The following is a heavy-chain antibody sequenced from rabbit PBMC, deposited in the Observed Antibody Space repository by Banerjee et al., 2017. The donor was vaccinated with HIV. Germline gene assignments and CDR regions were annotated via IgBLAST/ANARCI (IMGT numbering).Heavy chain of an antibody. CDR1: GFSFRSSYW. CDR3: AREGSAWGEFTL. D-gene: IGHD4-1*01. V-gene: IGHV1S45*01. Sequence: QEQLEESGGDLVKPEGSLTLTCTDSGFSFRSSYWICWVRQAPGKGLEWIACIDGGISSYYASWAKGRFTISKTSSTTVMLQMTSLTAADTATYFCAREGSAWGEFTLWGQGTLVTVS. CDR2: IDGGISS. J-gene: IGHJ4*01.